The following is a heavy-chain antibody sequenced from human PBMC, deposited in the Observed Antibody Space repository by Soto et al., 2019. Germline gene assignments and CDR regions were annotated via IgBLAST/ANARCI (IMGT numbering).Heavy chain of an antibody. CDR1: GFTFSSYA. CDR2: ISYDGSNK. J-gene: IGHJ4*02. D-gene: IGHD6-13*01. Sequence: GGSLRLSCAASGFTFSSYAMHWVRQAPGKGLEWVAVISYDGSNKYYADSVKGRFTISRDNSKNTLYLQMNSLRAEDTAVYYCAASIAAAGYFDYWGQGTLVTVSS. V-gene: IGHV3-30-3*01. CDR3: AASIAAAGYFDY.